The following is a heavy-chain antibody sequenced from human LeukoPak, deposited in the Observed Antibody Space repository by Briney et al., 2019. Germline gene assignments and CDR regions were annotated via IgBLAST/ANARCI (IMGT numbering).Heavy chain of an antibody. V-gene: IGHV4-59*08. J-gene: IGHJ6*02. Sequence: SETLSLTCTVSGGSISSSYWSWIRQPPGKGLEWIGNFNYSGSTNYSPTLRSRVTISEDTPKNQLSLRLSSVTAADTAVYYCARRRYSYGFNYGMDVWGQGTTVTVSS. CDR3: ARRRYSYGFNYGMDV. D-gene: IGHD5-18*01. CDR1: GGSISSSY. CDR2: FNYSGST.